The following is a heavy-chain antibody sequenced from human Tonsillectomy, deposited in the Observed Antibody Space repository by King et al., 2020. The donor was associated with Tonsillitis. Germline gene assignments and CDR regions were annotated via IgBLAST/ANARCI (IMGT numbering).Heavy chain of an antibody. J-gene: IGHJ4*02. V-gene: IGHV3-7*04. CDR1: AFTSADDW. Sequence: VQLVESGGGLVQPGGSLRLSCAASAFTSADDWMSWVRQAPGKGLEWVASIKQDGSKIYYVDSVRGRFTISRDNAKNSLYLQMNGLRGDDTAVYFCTRDGGGGWYSDYWGQGTLVTVSA. CDR3: TRDGGGGWYSDY. D-gene: IGHD6-19*01. CDR2: IKQDGSKI.